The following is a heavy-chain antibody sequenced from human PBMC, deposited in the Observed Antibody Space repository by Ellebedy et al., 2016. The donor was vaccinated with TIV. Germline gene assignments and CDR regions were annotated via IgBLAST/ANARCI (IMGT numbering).Heavy chain of an antibody. J-gene: IGHJ4*02. CDR3: TRDLTNIVSGDY. D-gene: IGHD5/OR15-5a*01. CDR2: INPNSGGT. V-gene: IGHV1-2*02. Sequence: AASVKVSCKTSAYTFTDYYIHWVRQAPGQGLEWLAWINPNSGGTNYAQKFQGRVTVTRDTSTSTAFLELSRLRSDDTAVDYCTRDLTNIVSGDYWGQGTLVTVSS. CDR1: AYTFTDYY.